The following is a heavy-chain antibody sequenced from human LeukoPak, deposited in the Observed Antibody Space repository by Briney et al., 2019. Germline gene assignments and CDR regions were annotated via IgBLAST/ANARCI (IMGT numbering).Heavy chain of an antibody. CDR1: VSISSYY. Sequence: SESQSLMRTVSVSISSYYWSWIRQPPGKGLELIGYIYTSRSTNYNPSLKSRVTISVYTSKNQFSLDLTFVTAADTAVYYCARQKCTSTRCLTKNACHIWGQGTMLSV. V-gene: IGHV4-4*09. CDR2: IYTSRST. D-gene: IGHD2-2*01. J-gene: IGHJ3*02. CDR3: ARQKCTSTRCLTKNACHI.